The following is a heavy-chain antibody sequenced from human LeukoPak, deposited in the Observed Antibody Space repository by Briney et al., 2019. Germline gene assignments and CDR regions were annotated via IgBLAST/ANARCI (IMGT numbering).Heavy chain of an antibody. J-gene: IGHJ4*02. D-gene: IGHD6-13*01. V-gene: IGHV5-51*01. CDR2: MYPGNSDT. CDR3: ARQGISAGSWYYSDY. CDR1: GYSFTSYW. Sequence: ESLKISCKGSGYSFTSYWIGWVRQMPGKGLEWVGIMYPGNSDTRYSPSFQGQVTISADKSISTAYLQWSSLKASDTAMYYSARQGISAGSWYYSDYWGQGTLVTVSS.